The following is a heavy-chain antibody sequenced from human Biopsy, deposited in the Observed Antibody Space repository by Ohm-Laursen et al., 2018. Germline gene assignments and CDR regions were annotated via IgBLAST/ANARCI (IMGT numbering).Heavy chain of an antibody. D-gene: IGHD2/OR15-2a*01. J-gene: IGHJ6*02. CDR1: GGSLSLSY. V-gene: IGHV4-4*08. CDR3: ARATNSTGWPYYYFYGMDV. CDR2: IYSSGGT. Sequence: SDTLSLTCHVSGGSLSLSYWSWIRQPPGKGLEWIGYIYSSGGTDYNPSLKSRVTISLDTSKNQFSLTLTSVTVADTAIYYCARATNSTGWPYYYFYGMDVWGQGTTVTVSS.